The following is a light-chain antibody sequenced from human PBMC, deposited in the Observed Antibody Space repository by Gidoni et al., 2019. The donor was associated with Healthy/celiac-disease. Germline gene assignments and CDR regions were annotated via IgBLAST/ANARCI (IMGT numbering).Light chain of an antibody. J-gene: IGLJ2*01. CDR3: QAWDSSTVV. CDR1: KLGDKY. Sequence: SHEPTYPPSVSVPPGQTASITCSGDKLGDKYACWYQQKPGQSPVLVIYQDSKRPSGIPERFSGSNSGNTAALSISGTQAMDEADYYCQAWDSSTVVFGGGTKLTVL. CDR2: QDS. V-gene: IGLV3-1*01.